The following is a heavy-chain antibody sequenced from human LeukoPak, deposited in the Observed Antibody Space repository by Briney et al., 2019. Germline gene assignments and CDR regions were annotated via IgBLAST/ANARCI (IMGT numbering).Heavy chain of an antibody. J-gene: IGHJ6*02. Sequence: PGGSLRLSCAASGFTFSTYGMIWVRQAPGKGLEWVSYISSSTTTITYAASVKGRFTISRDNAKNSLYLQMNSLRAEDTAVYYCAREVVAMDVWGQGTTVTVSS. D-gene: IGHD2-15*01. CDR1: GFTFSTYG. V-gene: IGHV3-48*01. CDR2: ISSSTTTI. CDR3: AREVVAMDV.